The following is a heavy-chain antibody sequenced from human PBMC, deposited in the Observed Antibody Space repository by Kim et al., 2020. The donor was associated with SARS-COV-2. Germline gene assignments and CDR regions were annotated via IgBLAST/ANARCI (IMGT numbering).Heavy chain of an antibody. D-gene: IGHD2-21*02. CDR2: VNHNGDT. CDR3: ARGSVVVTSMPYSFDV. CDR1: GGSFIGFY. V-gene: IGHV4-34*01. Sequence: SETLSLTCGVHGGSFIGFYCNWIRQSPEKGLEWIGEVNHNGDTNYKPSLKSRVTISLHTSKTECSLKMTSLTAADAAVYSCARGSVVVTSMPYSFDVCGQATVVSVSS. J-gene: IGHJ3*01.